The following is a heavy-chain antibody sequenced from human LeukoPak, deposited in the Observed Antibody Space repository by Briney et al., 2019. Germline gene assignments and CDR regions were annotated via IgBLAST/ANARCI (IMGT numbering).Heavy chain of an antibody. D-gene: IGHD3-22*01. J-gene: IGHJ1*01. CDR1: GFTFNNYA. V-gene: IGHV3-23*01. CDR3: ATRQYSSGYSTFQH. Sequence: GFLRLSCAASGFTFNNYAMSWVRQAPGKGLEWVSTISGSGGSTYYADSVKGRFTISRDNSKNTLYLQMNSLRAEDTAVYYCATRQYSSGYSTFQHWGQGTLVTVSS. CDR2: ISGSGGST.